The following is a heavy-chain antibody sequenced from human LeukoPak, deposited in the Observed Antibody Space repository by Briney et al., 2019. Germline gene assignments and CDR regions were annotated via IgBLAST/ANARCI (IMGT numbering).Heavy chain of an antibody. CDR3: ARGDLNYYYYGMDV. V-gene: IGHV1-18*01. Sequence: VASVKVSCKASGYTFTSYGISWVRQAPGQGLEWMGWISAYNGNTNYAQKLQGRVTMTTDTSTSTAYMELRSLRSDDTAVYYCARGDLNYYYYGMDVWGQGTTVTVSS. J-gene: IGHJ6*02. CDR1: GYTFTSYG. CDR2: ISAYNGNT.